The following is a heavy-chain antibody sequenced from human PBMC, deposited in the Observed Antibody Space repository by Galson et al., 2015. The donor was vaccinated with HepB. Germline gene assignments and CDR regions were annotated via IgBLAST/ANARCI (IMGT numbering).Heavy chain of an antibody. CDR3: AKGSFVGRPYYFDN. CDR2: ISGSGSSI. Sequence: SLRLSCAASGFTFSSYSLNWVRQAPGKGLEWVSYISGSGSSIYYADSVKGRFTISRDNSKNTVYLQMNSLRAEDMAVYFCAKGSFVGRPYYFDNWGQGTLVIVSS. V-gene: IGHV3-48*01. J-gene: IGHJ4*02. CDR1: GFTFSSYS. D-gene: IGHD6-6*01.